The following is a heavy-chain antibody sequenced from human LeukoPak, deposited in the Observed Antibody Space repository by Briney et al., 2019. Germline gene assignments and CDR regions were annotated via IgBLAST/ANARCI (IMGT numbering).Heavy chain of an antibody. CDR3: ARRGSYYLPFDS. CDR1: GYSFTSYW. J-gene: IGHJ4*02. Sequence: GESLKISCKVSGYSFTSYWIGWVRQMPGKGLEWMGIIYPGDSDTRYSPSFQGQVTISADESINTAYLQWNSLKASDTALYYCARRGSYYLPFDSWGQGTLVTVSS. V-gene: IGHV5-51*01. D-gene: IGHD1-26*01. CDR2: IYPGDSDT.